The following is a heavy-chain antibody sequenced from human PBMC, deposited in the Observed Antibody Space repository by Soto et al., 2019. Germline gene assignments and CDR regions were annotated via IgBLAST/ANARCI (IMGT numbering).Heavy chain of an antibody. CDR1: GGSISSGGYS. Sequence: SETLSLTCAVSGGSISSGGYSWSWIRQPPGKGLEWIGYIYQSGSTYYNPSLESRVTISVDRSRNQFSLKLSSVTAADTAVYFCATQSYSNSGAYYYYAMDVWGQGTTVTVSS. J-gene: IGHJ6*02. CDR3: ATQSYSNSGAYYYYAMDV. CDR2: IYQSGST. V-gene: IGHV4-30-2*01. D-gene: IGHD4-4*01.